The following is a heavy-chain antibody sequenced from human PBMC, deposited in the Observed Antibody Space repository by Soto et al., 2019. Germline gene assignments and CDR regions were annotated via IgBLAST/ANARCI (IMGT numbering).Heavy chain of an antibody. Sequence: ASVTVSCKASGYPFTDYYMHWVRHAPGRRPEWMGWVNPNNGDTHYVQNFQGRVTMTADTSISTGYMELTRLASDDTALYYCTRRPMWRPYLIQDYVLAVSAQGTTVTVSS. CDR1: GYPFTDYY. V-gene: IGHV1-2*02. D-gene: IGHD2-8*02. J-gene: IGHJ6*02. CDR3: TRRPMWRPYLIQDYVLAV. CDR2: VNPNNGDT.